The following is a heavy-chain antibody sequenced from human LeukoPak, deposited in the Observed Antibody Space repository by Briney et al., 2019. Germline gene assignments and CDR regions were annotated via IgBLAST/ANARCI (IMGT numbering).Heavy chain of an antibody. Sequence: ASVKVSCKASGYTFTSYYIHWVRQAPGQGLEWMGIINPSGGSTSYAQKFQGRVTMTRDTSTSTVYMGLSSLRSEDTAVYYCARVIRPGVYYYYGMDVWGQGTTVTVSS. CDR1: GYTFTSYY. V-gene: IGHV1-46*01. CDR2: INPSGGST. J-gene: IGHJ6*02. D-gene: IGHD3-16*02. CDR3: ARVIRPGVYYYYGMDV.